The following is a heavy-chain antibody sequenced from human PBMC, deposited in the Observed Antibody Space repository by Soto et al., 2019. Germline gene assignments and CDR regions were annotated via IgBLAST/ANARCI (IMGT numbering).Heavy chain of an antibody. J-gene: IGHJ2*01. D-gene: IGHD4-4*01. CDR2: ISLSGGT. Sequence: SETLSLTCTVSGGPMSSGGHYWSWIRQHPRKGLEWIGYISLSGGTYYNPSLKSRVTISGDPSKDHFSLNLPSLTAADTAVYYCARSSQSWYFDLWGRGTRVTVSS. V-gene: IGHV4-31*03. CDR1: GGPMSSGGHY. CDR3: ARSSQSWYFDL.